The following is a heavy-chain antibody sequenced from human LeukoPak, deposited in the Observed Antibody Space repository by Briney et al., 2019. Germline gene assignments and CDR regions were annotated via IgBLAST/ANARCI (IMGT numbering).Heavy chain of an antibody. D-gene: IGHD2-2*01. CDR2: IRDDGSSE. Sequence: GGSLRLSCAVSGLTFSIYGMHWVRQAPGKGLEWVTFIRDDGSSEYYADSVKGRFTISRDNSKNTLYLQMNSLRAEDTAVYYCAKENVAAAPFDYWGQGTLVTVSS. CDR1: GLTFSIYG. V-gene: IGHV3-30*02. J-gene: IGHJ4*02. CDR3: AKENVAAAPFDY.